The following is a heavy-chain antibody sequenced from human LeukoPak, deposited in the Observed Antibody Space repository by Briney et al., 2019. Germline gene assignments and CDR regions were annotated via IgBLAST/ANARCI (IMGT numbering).Heavy chain of an antibody. Sequence: SETLSLTCTVSGGSISSYYWSWIRQPAGKGLEWIGYIYTSGSTYYNPSLKSRVTISVDTSKNQFSLKLSSVTAADTAVYYCARILGYCSSTSCYDYWGQGTLVTVFS. CDR2: IYTSGST. CDR3: ARILGYCSSTSCYDY. D-gene: IGHD2-2*01. CDR1: GGSISSYY. J-gene: IGHJ4*02. V-gene: IGHV4-4*09.